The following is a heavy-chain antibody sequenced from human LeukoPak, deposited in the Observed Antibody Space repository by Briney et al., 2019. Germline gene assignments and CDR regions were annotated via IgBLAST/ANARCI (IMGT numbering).Heavy chain of an antibody. CDR3: AKGFLPIAAAGFDY. V-gene: IGHV3-30*07. Sequence: PGRSLRLSCAASGFTFSSYAMHWVRQAPGKGLEWVAVISYDGSNKYYADSVKGRFTISRDNSKNTLYLQMNSLRAEETAIYYCAKGFLPIAAAGFDYWGQGTLVTVSS. CDR2: ISYDGSNK. CDR1: GFTFSSYA. D-gene: IGHD6-25*01. J-gene: IGHJ4*02.